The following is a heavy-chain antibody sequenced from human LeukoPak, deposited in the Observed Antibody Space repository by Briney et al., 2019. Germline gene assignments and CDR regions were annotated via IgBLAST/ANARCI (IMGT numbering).Heavy chain of an antibody. CDR1: GYSFISYW. D-gene: IGHD2-2*01. CDR2: IDPSDSYT. J-gene: IGHJ3*02. Sequence: GESLKISCQGSGYSFISYWISWVRQMPGKGLEWMGRIDPSDSYTKYSPSFQGHVTISADKSISTAYLQWSSLKASDTAMYYCARRDPAAKDAFDIWGQGTMVTVSS. V-gene: IGHV5-10-1*01. CDR3: ARRDPAAKDAFDI.